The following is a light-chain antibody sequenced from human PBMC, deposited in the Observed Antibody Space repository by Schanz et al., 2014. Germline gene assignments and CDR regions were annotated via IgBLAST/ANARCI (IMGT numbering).Light chain of an antibody. CDR3: TSYTGSGTLWV. Sequence: QSALTQPASVSGSPGQSITISCTGTSSDVGSYNYVSWYQQHPGKAPKLMISAVSDRPSGVPDRFSGSKSGNTASLTISGLQAEDEADYYCTSYTGSGTLWVFGGGTKLTVL. CDR1: SSDVGSYNY. V-gene: IGLV2-14*03. J-gene: IGLJ3*02. CDR2: AVS.